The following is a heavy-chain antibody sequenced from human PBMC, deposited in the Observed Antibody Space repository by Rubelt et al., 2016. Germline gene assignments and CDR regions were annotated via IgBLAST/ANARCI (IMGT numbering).Heavy chain of an antibody. D-gene: IGHD3-3*01. CDR2: IYTDERT. V-gene: IGHV3-66*02. Sequence: EARGGLVQPGGSLRLACAASGFTVSSTYMSWVRQAPGKGLEWVSAIYTDERTDYADPVKGRFTISRDNSKNTLYLQMNSLRLEDPAVYSCARARHDFWSGSDYYYNGMDVWGQGTTVTVSS. CDR1: GFTVSSTY. CDR3: ARARHDFWSGSDYYYNGMDV. J-gene: IGHJ6*02.